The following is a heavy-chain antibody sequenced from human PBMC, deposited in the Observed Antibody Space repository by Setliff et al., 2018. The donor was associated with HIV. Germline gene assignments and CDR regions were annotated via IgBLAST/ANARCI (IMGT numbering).Heavy chain of an antibody. D-gene: IGHD5-12*01. CDR2: IYYNGFT. CDR1: GDSINGRW. V-gene: IGHV4-59*04. Sequence: SETLSLTCTVSGDSINGRWLSWIRQAPGKGLEWTGNIYYNGFTYYSPSLKSRVTMSLDTSMNQFSLKLTSVTAADTALYYCARYRRFADYIDVWGKGTTVTVSS. CDR3: ARYRRFADYIDV. J-gene: IGHJ6*03.